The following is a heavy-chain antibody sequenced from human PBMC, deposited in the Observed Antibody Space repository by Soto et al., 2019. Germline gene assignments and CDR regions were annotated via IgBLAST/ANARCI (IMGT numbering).Heavy chain of an antibody. Sequence: SETLSLTCAVSGGSISSGGYSWSWIRQPPGKGLEWIGYIYHSGSTYYNPSLKSRVTISVDRSKNQFSLKLSSVTAADTAVYYCARGASITMIHWGQGTLVTVSS. CDR2: IYHSGST. CDR1: GGSISSGGYS. V-gene: IGHV4-30-2*01. D-gene: IGHD3-22*01. CDR3: ARGASITMIH. J-gene: IGHJ4*02.